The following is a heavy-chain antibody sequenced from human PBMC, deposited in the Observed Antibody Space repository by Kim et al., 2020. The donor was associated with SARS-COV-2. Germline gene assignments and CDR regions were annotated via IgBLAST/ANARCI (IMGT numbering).Heavy chain of an antibody. CDR1: GYTLTELS. V-gene: IGHV1-24*01. D-gene: IGHD2-15*01. CDR3: ATIYWGVVAASFFDY. Sequence: ASVKVSCKVSGYTLTELSMHWVRQAPGKGLEWMGGFDPEDGETIYAQKFQGRVTMTEDTSTDTAYMELSSLRSEDTAVYYCATIYWGVVAASFFDYWGQGTLVTVSS. CDR2: FDPEDGET. J-gene: IGHJ4*02.